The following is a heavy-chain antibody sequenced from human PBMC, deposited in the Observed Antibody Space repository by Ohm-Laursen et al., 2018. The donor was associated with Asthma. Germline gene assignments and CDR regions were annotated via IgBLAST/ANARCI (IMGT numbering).Heavy chain of an antibody. CDR1: GFSFSGYS. CDR2: ISPTSNTI. Sequence: SLRLSCAASGFSFSGYSMNWVRQAPGKGLEWVSFISPTSNTIYYADSVKGRFTISRDNAKKELYLQMNSLRDEDTAVYYCARGSGPDHWGQGTRVTVSS. CDR3: ARGSGPDH. V-gene: IGHV3-48*02. J-gene: IGHJ4*02. D-gene: IGHD6-19*01.